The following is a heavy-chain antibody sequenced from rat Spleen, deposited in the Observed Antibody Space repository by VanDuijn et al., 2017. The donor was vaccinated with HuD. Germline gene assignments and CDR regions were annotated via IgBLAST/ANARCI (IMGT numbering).Heavy chain of an antibody. V-gene: IGHV5-7*01. Sequence: EVQLVVSGGGLVQPGRSMKLSCAASGFTFSHYDMAWVRQAPTKGLEWVATISYGDRSGHSSTYYRDSVKGRFTISRDNAKSTLSLQMDSLRSEDTATYYCARRHYGYTDYFDYWGQGVMVTVSS. CDR1: GFTFSHYD. J-gene: IGHJ2*01. CDR2: ISYGDRSGHSST. CDR3: ARRHYGYTDYFDY. D-gene: IGHD1-6*01.